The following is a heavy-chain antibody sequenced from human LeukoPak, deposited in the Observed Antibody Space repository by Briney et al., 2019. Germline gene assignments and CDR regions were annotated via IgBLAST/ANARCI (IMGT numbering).Heavy chain of an antibody. D-gene: IGHD2-2*01. J-gene: IGHJ6*02. CDR1: GFTFSSYA. V-gene: IGHV3-30-3*01. CDR2: ISYDGSNK. Sequence: GGSLRLSCAASGFTFSSYAMPWVRQAPGKGLEWVAVISYDGSNKYYADSVKGRFTISRDNSKNTLYLQMNSLRAEDTAVYYCAREGWGYCSSTSCPFMDVWGQGTTVTVSS. CDR3: AREGWGYCSSTSCPFMDV.